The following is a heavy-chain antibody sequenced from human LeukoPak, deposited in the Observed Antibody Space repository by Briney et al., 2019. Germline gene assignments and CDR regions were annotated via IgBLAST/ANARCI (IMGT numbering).Heavy chain of an antibody. CDR2: IWYDGSNK. D-gene: IGHD2-2*02. V-gene: IGHV3-33*01. J-gene: IGHJ6*02. CDR3: ARERREYQLLYGYYYYYGMDV. CDR1: GFTFSNYG. Sequence: PGGSLRLSCAASGFTFSNYGMHWVRQAPGKGLEWVAVIWYDGSNKYYGDSVKGRFTISRDNSKNTLYLQMNSLRAEGTAVYYCARERREYQLLYGYYYYYGMDVWGQGTTVTVSS.